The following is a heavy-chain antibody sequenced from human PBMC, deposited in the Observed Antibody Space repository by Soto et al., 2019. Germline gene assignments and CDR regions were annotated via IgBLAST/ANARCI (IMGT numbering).Heavy chain of an antibody. J-gene: IGHJ4*02. CDR3: ARDGVGGSYHRTLDY. CDR1: GFTFSSYA. D-gene: IGHD1-26*01. CDR2: ISYDGSNK. V-gene: IGHV3-30-3*01. Sequence: QVQLVESGGGVVQPGRSLRLSCAASGFTFSSYAMHWVRQAPGKGLEWVAVISYDGSNKYYADSVKGRFTISRDNSKNTLYLQMNSLRAEDTAVYYCARDGVGGSYHRTLDYWGQGTLVTVSS.